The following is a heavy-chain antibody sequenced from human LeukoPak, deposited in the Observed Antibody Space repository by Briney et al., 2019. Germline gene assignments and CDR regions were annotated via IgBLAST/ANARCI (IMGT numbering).Heavy chain of an antibody. CDR2: IYSGGST. CDR1: GFTVSSNF. V-gene: IGHV3-53*01. J-gene: IGHJ4*02. CDR3: TRGGGGSFPHY. D-gene: IGHD2-21*01. Sequence: GGSLTLSCAPSGFTVSSNFLSWVRQPPGTGLEWVSVIYSGGSTYYADSVKGRFTISRDNSKNTLYLQMNSLRAEDTAVYYCTRGGGGSFPHYWGPGTLVTVSS.